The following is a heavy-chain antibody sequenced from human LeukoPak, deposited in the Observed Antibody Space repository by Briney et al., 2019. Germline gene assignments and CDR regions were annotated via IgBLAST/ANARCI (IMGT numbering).Heavy chain of an antibody. CDR3: ARSIWFGELTGAFDI. Sequence: GESLKISCKGSGYSFTSYWIGWVRQMPGKGLEWMGIIYPGDSDTRYSPSFQGQVTISADKSISTAYLQWSSLKASDTAVYYCARSIWFGELTGAFDIWGQGTMVTVSS. V-gene: IGHV5-51*01. J-gene: IGHJ3*02. CDR2: IYPGDSDT. D-gene: IGHD3-10*01. CDR1: GYSFTSYW.